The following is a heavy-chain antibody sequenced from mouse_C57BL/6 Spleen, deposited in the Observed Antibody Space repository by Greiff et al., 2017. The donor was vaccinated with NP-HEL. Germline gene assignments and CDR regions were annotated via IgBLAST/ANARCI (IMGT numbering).Heavy chain of an antibody. CDR2: IDPSDSYT. J-gene: IGHJ2*01. CDR3: ARWGGDY. Sequence: QVQLQQSGAELVKPGASVKLSCKASGYTFTSYWMQWVKQRPGQGLEWIGEIDPSDSYTNYNQKFKGKATLTVDTSSSTAYMQLSSLTSEDSAVYYCARWGGDYWGKGTTLTVSS. V-gene: IGHV1-50*01. CDR1: GYTFTSYW.